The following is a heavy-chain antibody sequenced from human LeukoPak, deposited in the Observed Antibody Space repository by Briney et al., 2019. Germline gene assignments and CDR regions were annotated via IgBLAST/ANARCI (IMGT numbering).Heavy chain of an antibody. CDR1: GFTFSNYW. V-gene: IGHV3-23*01. CDR2: ISGSGGST. J-gene: IGHJ4*02. CDR3: AKDIEGYFDY. Sequence: PGGSLRLSCTASGFTFSNYWMSWVRRAPGKGLEWVSAISGSGGSTYYADSVKGRFTISRDNSKNTLYLQMNSLRAEDTAVYYCAKDIEGYFDYWGQGTLVTVSS.